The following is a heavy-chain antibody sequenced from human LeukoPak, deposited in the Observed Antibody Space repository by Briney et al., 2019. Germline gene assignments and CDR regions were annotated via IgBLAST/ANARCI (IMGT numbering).Heavy chain of an antibody. CDR2: INPNSGDT. J-gene: IGHJ4*02. D-gene: IGHD2-2*01. CDR1: GYTFTDYY. CDR3: ARANFLYCSSTTCLFDY. V-gene: IGHV1-2*02. Sequence: GASVKVSCKASGYTFTDYYMHWVRQAPGQGFEWMGWINPNSGDTNYARKFQGRVTMIRDTSISTAHMELSRLRSDDTAVYYCARANFLYCSSTTCLFDYWGQGTLVIVSS.